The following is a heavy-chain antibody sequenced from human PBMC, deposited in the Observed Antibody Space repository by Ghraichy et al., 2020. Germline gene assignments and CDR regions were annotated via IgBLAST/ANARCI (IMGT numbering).Heavy chain of an antibody. J-gene: IGHJ4*02. CDR3: VGWRRTGTDY. CDR2: IKSKTDGGTT. Sequence: GESLNNSCAASGFTFSNAWMSWVRQAPGKGLEWVGRIKSKTDGGTTDYAAPVKGRFTISRDDSKNTLYLQMNSLKTEDTAVYYCVGWRRTGTDYWGQGTLVTVSS. CDR1: GFTFSNAW. D-gene: IGHD1-1*01. V-gene: IGHV3-15*01.